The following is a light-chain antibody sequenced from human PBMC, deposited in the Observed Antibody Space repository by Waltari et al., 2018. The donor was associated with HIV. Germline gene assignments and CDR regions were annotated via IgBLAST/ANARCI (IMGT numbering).Light chain of an antibody. CDR1: SRDVGGYNY. V-gene: IGLV2-8*01. J-gene: IGLJ2*01. CDR3: SSYAGSNKLV. CDR2: EVT. Sequence: QSALTQPPSASGSPGPSVTISCTGTSRDVGGYNYVSWYQQHPGTAPKPIIYEVTERPSGVPDRFSGSKAGNTASLTVSGLQAEDEADYYGSSYAGSNKLVFGGGTKLTVV.